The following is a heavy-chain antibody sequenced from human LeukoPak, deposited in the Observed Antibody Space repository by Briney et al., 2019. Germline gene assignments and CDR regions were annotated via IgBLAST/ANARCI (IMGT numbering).Heavy chain of an antibody. D-gene: IGHD3-10*01. Sequence: ASVKVSCKVSGYTLTELSMHWVRQAPGKGLEWMGGFDPEDGETIYAQKFQGRVTMTEDTSTDTAYMELSSLRSEDTAVYYCATGGSGSYWAIIGKYYFDYWGQGTLVTVSS. J-gene: IGHJ4*02. CDR2: FDPEDGET. V-gene: IGHV1-24*01. CDR3: ATGGSGSYWAIIGKYYFDY. CDR1: GYTLTELS.